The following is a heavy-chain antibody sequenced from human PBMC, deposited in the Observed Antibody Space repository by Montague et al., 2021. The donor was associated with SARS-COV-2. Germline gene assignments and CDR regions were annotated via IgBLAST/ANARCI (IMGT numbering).Heavy chain of an antibody. J-gene: IGHJ6*02. V-gene: IGHV4-34*01. CDR1: GGSLSGYY. CDR2: INHSGST. Sequence: SETLSLTCAVYGGSLSGYYWSWIRQPPGKGLEWIGEINHSGSTNXNPSLKSRVTISLDTSKNQFSLKLNSVTAADTAVYYCARGRRRYNWRDETSYYYGMDVWGQGTTVTVSS. CDR3: ARGRRRYNWRDETSYYYGMDV. D-gene: IGHD1-20*01.